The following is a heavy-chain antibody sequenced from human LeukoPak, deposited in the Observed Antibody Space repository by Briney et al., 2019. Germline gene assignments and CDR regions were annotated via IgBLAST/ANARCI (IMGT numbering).Heavy chain of an antibody. D-gene: IGHD2-2*01. CDR2: ISSSSNYI. CDR3: ARETYCTSTTCPIGDHFDY. Sequence: GGSLRLSCAASGFSFSNYAMSWVRQAPGKGLEWVSSISSSSNYIYYVDSLKGRFTISRDNAKNSLYLQMNSLRAEDTAVYYCARETYCTSTTCPIGDHFDYWGQGTLVTVSS. V-gene: IGHV3-21*01. J-gene: IGHJ4*02. CDR1: GFSFSNYA.